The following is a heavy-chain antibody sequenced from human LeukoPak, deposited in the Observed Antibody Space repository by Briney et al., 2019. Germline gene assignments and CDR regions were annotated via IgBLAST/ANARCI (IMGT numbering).Heavy chain of an antibody. CDR1: GGTFSSYA. J-gene: IGHJ3*02. V-gene: IGHV1-69*04. CDR3: ARDKLYYDSRLTRTAFDI. CDR2: IIPILGIA. D-gene: IGHD3-22*01. Sequence: ASVKVSCKASGGTFSSYAISWVRQAPGQGLEWMGRIIPILGIANYAQKFQGRVTITADKSTSTAYMELSSLRSEDTAMYYCARDKLYYDSRLTRTAFDIWGQGTMVTVSS.